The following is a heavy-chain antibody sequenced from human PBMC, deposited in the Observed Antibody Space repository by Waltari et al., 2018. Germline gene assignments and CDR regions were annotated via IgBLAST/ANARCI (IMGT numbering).Heavy chain of an antibody. Sequence: QLQLQESGPGLVKPSETLSLTCTVSGGSISSSSYYWGWIRQPPGKGLEWVSYISSSSSTIYYADSVKGRFTISRDNAKNSLYLQMNSLRAEDTAVYYCARGFGGDGMDVWGQGTTVTVSS. CDR2: ISSSSSTI. CDR3: ARGFGGDGMDV. J-gene: IGHJ6*02. D-gene: IGHD3-3*01. V-gene: IGHV3-11*04. CDR1: GGSISSSS.